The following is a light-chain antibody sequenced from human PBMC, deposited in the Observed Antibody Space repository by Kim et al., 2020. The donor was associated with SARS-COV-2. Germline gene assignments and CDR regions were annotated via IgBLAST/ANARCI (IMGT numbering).Light chain of an antibody. Sequence: QSALTQPASVSGSPGQSITISCTGTNTDIGAYKYVSWYQQHAGKVPKLVIYDVSIRPSGVSNRFSGSKSGNTASLTISGLQAEDEADYYCSSYRSSLTPYVFGTGTKVTVL. CDR1: NTDIGAYKY. CDR3: SSYRSSLTPYV. V-gene: IGLV2-14*03. J-gene: IGLJ1*01. CDR2: DVS.